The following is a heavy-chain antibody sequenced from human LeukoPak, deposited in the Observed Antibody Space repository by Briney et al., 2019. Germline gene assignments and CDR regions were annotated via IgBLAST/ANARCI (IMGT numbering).Heavy chain of an antibody. CDR2: ISSSSSYI. CDR1: GFTFSSYS. CDR3: ARSSRGYSSSWYYY. D-gene: IGHD6-13*01. J-gene: IGHJ4*02. V-gene: IGHV3-21*01. Sequence: GGSLRLSCAASGFTFSSYSMNWVRQAPGKGLEWGSSISSSSSYIYYADSVKGRFTISRDNAKNSLYLQMNSLRAEDTAVYYCARSSRGYSSSWYYYWGQGTLVTVSS.